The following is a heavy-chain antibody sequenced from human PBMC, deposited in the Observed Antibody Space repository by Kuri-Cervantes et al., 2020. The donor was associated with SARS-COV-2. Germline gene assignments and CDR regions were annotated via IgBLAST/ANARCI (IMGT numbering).Heavy chain of an antibody. CDR3: ARDRYDSSGWVYFQH. CDR1: GFTFSSYG. J-gene: IGHJ1*01. D-gene: IGHD3-22*01. CDR2: IRYDGSNK. Sequence: GESLKISCAASGFTFSSYGMHWVRQAPGKGLEWVAFIRYDGSNKYYADSVKGRVTISRDNSKNSLYLQMNSLRAEDTAVYYCARDRYDSSGWVYFQHWGQGTLVTVSS. V-gene: IGHV3-30*02.